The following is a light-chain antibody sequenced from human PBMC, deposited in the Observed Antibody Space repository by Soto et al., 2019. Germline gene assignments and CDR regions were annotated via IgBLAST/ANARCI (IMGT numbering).Light chain of an antibody. J-gene: IGKJ3*01. Sequence: DIQMTQSPSTLSASVGDRVTITCRASQSVSSWLAWYQQKPGKAPNLLIYDASTLESGVPSRFSGSGSGTEFTLTISSLQPDDFATYYCQQYNTYLTFGPGTKVDIK. V-gene: IGKV1-5*01. CDR3: QQYNTYLT. CDR2: DAS. CDR1: QSVSSW.